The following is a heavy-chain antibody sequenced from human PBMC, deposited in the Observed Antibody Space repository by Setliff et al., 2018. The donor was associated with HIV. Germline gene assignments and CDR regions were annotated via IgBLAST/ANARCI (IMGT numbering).Heavy chain of an antibody. CDR2: MVRGGGR. V-gene: IGHV4-59*11. CDR3: VGVPSYYGTGTLWV. J-gene: IGHJ6*04. D-gene: IGHD3-10*01. CDR1: WESKINHD. Sequence: PSETLSLTCSVSWESKINHDWGWIRQSPGRGLEWIGSMVRGGGRQFQPSLASRVSISGATSKNQFSLKMTSVTPADTAVYFCVGVPSYYGTGTLWVWGKGITVTVSS.